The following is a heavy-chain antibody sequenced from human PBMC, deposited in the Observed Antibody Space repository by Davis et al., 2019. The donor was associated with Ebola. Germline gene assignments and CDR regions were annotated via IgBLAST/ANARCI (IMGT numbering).Heavy chain of an antibody. V-gene: IGHV4-34*01. D-gene: IGHD3-3*01. CDR1: GGSFTGYQ. Sequence: MPSETLSLTCAVYGGSFTGYQWTWIRQPPGKGLEWIGEINHRGTTDYNPSLKSRVPMSVDTSKNQFSLKLTSVSVADTAVYYCARGLSSYFEFWSGHYTKPYDSWGRGTLVTVSS. CDR3: ARGLSSYFEFWSGHYTKPYDS. J-gene: IGHJ4*02. CDR2: INHRGTT.